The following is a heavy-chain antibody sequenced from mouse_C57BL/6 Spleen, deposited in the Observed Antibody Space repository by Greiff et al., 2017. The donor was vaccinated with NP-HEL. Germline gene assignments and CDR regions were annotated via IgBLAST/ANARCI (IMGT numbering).Heavy chain of an antibody. D-gene: IGHD1-1*01. CDR2: IHPNSGST. Sequence: VQLQQSGAELVKPGASVKLSCKASGYTFTSYWMHWVKQRPGQGLEWIGMIHPNSGSTNYNEKFKSKATLTVDKSSSTAYMQLSSLTSEDSAVYYCAMGYYGSSYSTMDYWGQGTSVTVSS. V-gene: IGHV1-64*01. CDR1: GYTFTSYW. J-gene: IGHJ4*01. CDR3: AMGYYGSSYSTMDY.